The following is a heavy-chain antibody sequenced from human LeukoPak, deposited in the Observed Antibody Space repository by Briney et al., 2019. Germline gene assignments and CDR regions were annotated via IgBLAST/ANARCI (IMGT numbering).Heavy chain of an antibody. Sequence: PSETLSLTCAVSGGSISSSNWWSWVRQPPGKGLEWIGEIYHSGSTNYNPSLESRVTISVDKSKNQFSLKLSSVTAADTAVYYCAAIAAAGPRPFDYWGQGTLVTVSS. J-gene: IGHJ4*02. CDR1: GGSISSSNW. V-gene: IGHV4-4*02. CDR3: AAIAAAGPRPFDY. D-gene: IGHD6-13*01. CDR2: IYHSGST.